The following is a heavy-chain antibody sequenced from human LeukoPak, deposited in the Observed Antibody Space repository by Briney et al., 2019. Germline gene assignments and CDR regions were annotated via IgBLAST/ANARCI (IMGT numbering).Heavy chain of an antibody. CDR3: ARGPNKSDGGNSGSAWFDP. CDR2: MNPNSGNT. D-gene: IGHD4-23*01. Sequence: GASVNVSYKASGYTFTTYDINWVRQATGQGLEWMGWMNPNSGNTGYAQKFQGRVTMTRNTSISTAYMELCSLRSEDTAVYYCARGPNKSDGGNSGSAWFDPWGQGTLVTVSS. J-gene: IGHJ5*02. CDR1: GYTFTTYD. V-gene: IGHV1-8*01.